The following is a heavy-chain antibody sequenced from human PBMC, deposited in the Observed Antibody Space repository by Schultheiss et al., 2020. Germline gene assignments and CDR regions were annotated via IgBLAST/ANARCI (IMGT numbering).Heavy chain of an antibody. V-gene: IGHV3-23*01. J-gene: IGHJ3*02. CDR1: GFTFSSYA. CDR3: AKGAGYDSSGYYYDDAFDI. Sequence: GGSLRLSCAASGFTFSSYAMSWVRQAPGKGLEWVSAISGSGGSTYYADSVKDRFTISRDNSKNTLYLQMNSLRAEDTALYYCAKGAGYDSSGYYYDDAFDIWGQGTMVNVSS. D-gene: IGHD3-22*01. CDR2: ISGSGGST.